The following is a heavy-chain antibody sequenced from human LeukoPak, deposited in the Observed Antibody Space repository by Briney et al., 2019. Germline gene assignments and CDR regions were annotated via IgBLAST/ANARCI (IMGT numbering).Heavy chain of an antibody. Sequence: GGSLRLSCAASGFTFSSYEMNWVRQAPGKGLEGVSYISSSGSTIYYADSVKGRFTISRDNAKNSLYLQMNSLRAEDTAVYYCASDRGSVVVQAALDYWGQGTLVTVSS. CDR2: ISSSGSTI. J-gene: IGHJ4*02. D-gene: IGHD2-2*01. CDR1: GFTFSSYE. CDR3: ASDRGSVVVQAALDY. V-gene: IGHV3-48*03.